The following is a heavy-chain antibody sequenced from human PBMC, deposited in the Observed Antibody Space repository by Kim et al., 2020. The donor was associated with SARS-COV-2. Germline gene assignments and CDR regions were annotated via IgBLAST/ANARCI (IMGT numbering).Heavy chain of an antibody. CDR2: IWDDGSNK. CDR1: GFIFRNYG. D-gene: IGHD4-17*01. Sequence: GGSLRLSCAASGFIFRNYGMHWVRQAPGKGLEWVAVIWDDGSNKYYADSVKGRFTISRDNSKNTLYLQMNSLRAEDTAVYYCAKAPADGDYYYWGQGTLVTVCS. J-gene: IGHJ4*02. CDR3: AKAPADGDYYY. V-gene: IGHV3-33*06.